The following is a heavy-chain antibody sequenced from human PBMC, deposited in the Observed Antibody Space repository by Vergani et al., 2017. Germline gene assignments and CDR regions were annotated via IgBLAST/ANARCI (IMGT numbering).Heavy chain of an antibody. D-gene: IGHD2-2*01. CDR1: GGTFSGYA. CDR2: IIPIFGTA. CDR3: ASLGYCSSTSCYSGYYYYMDV. V-gene: IGHV1-69*01. Sequence: QVQLVQSGAEVKKPGSSVKVSCKASGGTFSGYAISWVRQAPGQGLEWMGGIIPIFGTANYAQKFQGRGTITADDSTSTAYMELSSLRSEDTAVYYCASLGYCSSTSCYSGYYYYMDVWGKGTTVTVSS. J-gene: IGHJ6*03.